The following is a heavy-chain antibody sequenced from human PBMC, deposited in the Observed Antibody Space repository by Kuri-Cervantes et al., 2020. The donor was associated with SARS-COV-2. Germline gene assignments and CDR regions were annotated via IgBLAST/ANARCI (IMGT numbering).Heavy chain of an antibody. CDR3: AREGGNYFDY. CDR1: GFTFSSYA. Sequence: LSLTCAASGFTFSSYAMHWVRQAPGKGLEWVALISYDGSNKYYADSVKGRFTISRDNSKNTLYLQMNSLRAEDTAVYYCAREGGNYFDYWGQATLVTVSS. J-gene: IGHJ4*02. D-gene: IGHD1-26*01. CDR2: ISYDGSNK. V-gene: IGHV3-30*01.